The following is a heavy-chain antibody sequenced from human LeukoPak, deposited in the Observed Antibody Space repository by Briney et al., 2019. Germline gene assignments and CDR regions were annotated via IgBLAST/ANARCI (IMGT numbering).Heavy chain of an antibody. CDR3: AKRVAGSSGWYALDY. J-gene: IGHJ4*02. V-gene: IGHV3-30-3*02. D-gene: IGHD6-19*01. Sequence: PGGSLRLSCAASGFTFSSYAMHWVRQAPGKGLEWVAVISSDGSNEYYADSVKGRFTISRDNSKNMLYLQMNSLRPEDTAVYYCAKRVAGSSGWYALDYWGQGTLVTVSS. CDR1: GFTFSSYA. CDR2: ISSDGSNE.